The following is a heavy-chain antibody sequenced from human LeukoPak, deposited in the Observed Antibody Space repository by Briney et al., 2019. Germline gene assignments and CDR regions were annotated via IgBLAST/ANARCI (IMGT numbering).Heavy chain of an antibody. CDR1: GGTFSSYA. CDR3: ASSKPGDFWSGSPFYY. CDR2: IIPIFGTA. V-gene: IGHV1-69*05. J-gene: IGHJ4*02. D-gene: IGHD3-3*01. Sequence: GASVKVSCKASGGTFSSYAISWVRQAPGQGLEWMGGIIPIFGTANCAQKFQGRVTITTDESTSTAYMELSSLRSEDTAVYYCASSKPGDFWSGSPFYYWGQGTLVTVSS.